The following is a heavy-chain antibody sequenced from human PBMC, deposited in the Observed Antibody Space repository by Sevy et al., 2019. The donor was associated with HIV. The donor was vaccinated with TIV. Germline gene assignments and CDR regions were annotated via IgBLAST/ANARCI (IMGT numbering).Heavy chain of an antibody. V-gene: IGHV3-15*06. CDR3: TTDREYSDYKGGFDF. J-gene: IGHJ4*02. Sequence: GGSLRLSCLATGLTFSNAWMGWARQAPGKGLEWVGRIRSNTDGGTTYYAAPLKGRATISRDDSKNMIFLQLNIVKSADTAVYYCTTDREYSDYKGGFDFWGQGTQVTVSS. CDR1: GLTFSNAW. D-gene: IGHD5-12*01. CDR2: IRSNTDGGTT.